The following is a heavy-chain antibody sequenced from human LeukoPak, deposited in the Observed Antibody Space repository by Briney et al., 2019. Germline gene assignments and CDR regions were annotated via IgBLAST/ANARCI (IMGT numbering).Heavy chain of an antibody. CDR3: ARGRWLQLRSYFDY. J-gene: IGHJ4*02. V-gene: IGHV1-69*13. CDR2: IIPIFGTA. CDR1: GGTFSSYA. D-gene: IGHD5-24*01. Sequence: SVKVSCKASGGTFSSYAISWVRQAPGQGLEWMGGIIPIFGTANYAQKLQGRVTITADESTSTAYMELSSLRSEDTAVYYCARGRWLQLRSYFDYWGQGTLVTVSS.